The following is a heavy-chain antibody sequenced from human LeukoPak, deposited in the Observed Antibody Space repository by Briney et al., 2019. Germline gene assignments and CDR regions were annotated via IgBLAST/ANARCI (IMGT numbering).Heavy chain of an antibody. D-gene: IGHD5-24*01. CDR2: IIPIFGTA. V-gene: IGHV1-69*05. CDR1: GGTFSSYA. J-gene: IGHJ4*02. Sequence: SVKVSCKASGGTFSSYAISWVRQAPGQGLEWMGGIIPIFGTANYAQKFQGRVTITTDESTSTAYMELSSLRSEDTAVYYCARGARDGYNAPFDYWAREPWSPSPQ. CDR3: ARGARDGYNAPFDY.